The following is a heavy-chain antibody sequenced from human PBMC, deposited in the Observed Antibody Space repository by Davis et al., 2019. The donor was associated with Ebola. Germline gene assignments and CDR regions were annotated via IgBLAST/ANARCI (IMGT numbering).Heavy chain of an antibody. CDR1: GYIFTNYL. CDR3: AREGGGYGYFDY. D-gene: IGHD3-22*01. CDR2: INVGNGNT. Sequence: ASVKVSCKASGYIFTNYLIQWMRQAPGQSLEWMGWINVGNGNTKHSQKFQGRVTITRVTSASTAYMELSSLTSQDTSVYYCAREGGGYGYFDYWSQGTLVTVSS. J-gene: IGHJ4*02. V-gene: IGHV1-3*01.